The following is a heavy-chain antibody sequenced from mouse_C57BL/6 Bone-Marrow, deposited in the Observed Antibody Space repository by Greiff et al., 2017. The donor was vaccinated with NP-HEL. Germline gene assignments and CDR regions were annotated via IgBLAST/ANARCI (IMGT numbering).Heavy chain of an antibody. CDR3: ARSRDYERADFFAY. V-gene: IGHV1-64*01. CDR2: IHPNSGST. CDR1: GYTFTSYW. Sequence: VQLQQPGAELVKPGASVKLSCKASGYTFTSYWMHWVKQRPGQGLEWIGMIHPNSGSTNYNEKFKSKATLTVDKSSSTAYMQLSSLTSEDSAVYYCARSRDYERADFFAYWGQGTLVTVSA. D-gene: IGHD2-4*01. J-gene: IGHJ3*01.